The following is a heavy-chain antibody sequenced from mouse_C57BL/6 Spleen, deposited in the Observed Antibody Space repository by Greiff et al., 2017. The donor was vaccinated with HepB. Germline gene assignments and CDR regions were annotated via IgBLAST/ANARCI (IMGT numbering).Heavy chain of an antibody. D-gene: IGHD1-1*01. Sequence: LVESGAELVKPGASVKISCKASGYAFSSYWMNWVKQRPGKGLEWIGQIYPGDGDTNYNGKFKGKATLTADKSSSTAYMQLSSLTSEDSAVYFCARDHYYGSSPYAMDYWGQGTSVTVSS. J-gene: IGHJ4*01. V-gene: IGHV1-80*01. CDR1: GYAFSSYW. CDR2: IYPGDGDT. CDR3: ARDHYYGSSPYAMDY.